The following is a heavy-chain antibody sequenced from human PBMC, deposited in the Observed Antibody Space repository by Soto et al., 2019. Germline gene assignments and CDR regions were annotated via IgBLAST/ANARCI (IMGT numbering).Heavy chain of an antibody. Sequence: XSVKVSCNAAGYSFTRYAMNWVRQAPGQRLEWMGWINPDNGNTKSSQKFQDRVIITRDTSASTAYMDLSSLRSEDTAVYYCARGIATGQLDPWGQGTLVTVSS. V-gene: IGHV1-3*01. CDR3: ARGIATGQLDP. CDR2: INPDNGNT. D-gene: IGHD2-15*01. J-gene: IGHJ5*02. CDR1: GYSFTRYA.